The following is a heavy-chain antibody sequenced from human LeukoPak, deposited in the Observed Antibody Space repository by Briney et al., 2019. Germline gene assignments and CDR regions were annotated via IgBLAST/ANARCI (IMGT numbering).Heavy chain of an antibody. V-gene: IGHV3-48*03. D-gene: IGHD1-26*01. CDR2: ISSSGSTI. CDR3: ARVRGSYSQEVDY. Sequence: PGGSLRLSCAASGFTFSSYEMNWVRQAPGKGLEWVSYISSSGSTIHYADSVKGRFTISRDNAKNSLYLQMNSLRAEDTAVYYCARVRGSYSQEVDYWGQGTLVTVSS. CDR1: GFTFSSYE. J-gene: IGHJ4*02.